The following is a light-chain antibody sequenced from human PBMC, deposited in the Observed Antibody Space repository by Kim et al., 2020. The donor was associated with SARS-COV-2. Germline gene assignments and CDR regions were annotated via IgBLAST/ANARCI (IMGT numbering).Light chain of an antibody. CDR1: ASNIGNNP. CDR2: GND. V-gene: IGLV1-44*01. CDR3: AAWDDSLNGRM. J-gene: IGLJ3*02. Sequence: GRRVTISCSGTASNIGNNPVSWYQQLPGTAPKLLIYGNDERPSRVPDRFSGSKSGTLASLAISGLQSDDEADYYCAAWDDSLNGRMFGGGTQLTVL.